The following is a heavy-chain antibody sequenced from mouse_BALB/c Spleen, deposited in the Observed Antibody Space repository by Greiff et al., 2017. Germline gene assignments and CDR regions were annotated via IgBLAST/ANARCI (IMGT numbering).Heavy chain of an antibody. CDR3: ARSITGTEGFAY. V-gene: IGHV3-8*02. D-gene: IGHD4-1*01. CDR1: GDSITSGY. J-gene: IGHJ3*01. CDR2: ISYSGST. Sequence: EVNVVESGPSLVKPSQTLSLTCSVTGDSITSGYWNWIRKFPGNKLEYMGYISYSGSTYYNPSLKSRISITRDTSKNQYYLQLNSVTTEDTATYYCARSITGTEGFAYWGQGTLVTVSA.